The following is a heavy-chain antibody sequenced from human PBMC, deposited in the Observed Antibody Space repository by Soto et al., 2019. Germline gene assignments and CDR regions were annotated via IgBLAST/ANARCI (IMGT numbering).Heavy chain of an antibody. CDR2: INAGNGNT. J-gene: IGHJ6*03. V-gene: IGHV1-3*01. CDR3: AKGLGYYYMDV. CDR1: GYTFTSYA. Sequence: QLQLAQSGAEVKKPGASVKVCCKASGYTFTSYAMHWVRQAPGQRLEWMGWINAGNGNTKYSQKFQGRVTITRDTSASTAYMELSSLRSEDTAVYYCAKGLGYYYMDVWGKGTTVTVSS.